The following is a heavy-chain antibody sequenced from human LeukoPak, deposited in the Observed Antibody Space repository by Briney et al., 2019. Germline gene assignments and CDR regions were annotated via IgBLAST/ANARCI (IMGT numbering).Heavy chain of an antibody. V-gene: IGHV3-48*04. CDR1: GFTFSSYS. CDR3: ARGGAIDALDY. J-gene: IGHJ4*02. D-gene: IGHD2-2*02. CDR2: ISSISSTI. Sequence: GGSRRLSCAASGFTFSSYSMNWVRQAPGKGLEWVSYISSISSTIYYADSVKGRFTISRDNAKNSLYLQMNSLRAEDTAVYYCARGGAIDALDYWGQGTLVTVSS.